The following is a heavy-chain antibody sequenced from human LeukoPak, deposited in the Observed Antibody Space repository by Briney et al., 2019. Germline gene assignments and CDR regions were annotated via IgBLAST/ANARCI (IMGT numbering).Heavy chain of an antibody. D-gene: IGHD4-17*01. CDR1: GFTLRSNY. V-gene: IGHV3-66*01. J-gene: IGHJ6*02. CDR3: ARNYGDYYYYGMDV. CDR2: IYSGGGT. Sequence: GGSLRLSCAASGFTLRSNYMSWVRQAPGKGLEWVSVIYSGGGTYYADSVKGRFTISRDNSKNTLYLQMNSLRAEDMAVYYCARNYGDYYYYGMDVWGQGTTVTVSS.